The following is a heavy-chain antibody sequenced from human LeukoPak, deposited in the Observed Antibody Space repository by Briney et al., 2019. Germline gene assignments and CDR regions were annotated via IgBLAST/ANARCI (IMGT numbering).Heavy chain of an antibody. V-gene: IGHV4-30-2*01. J-gene: IGHJ2*01. CDR2: IYHSGST. CDR3: ARAPYDSSGYYYSGWYFDL. Sequence: PSETLSLTCAVSGGSNSSGGYSWSWLRQPPGKGLEWLGYIYHSGSTYYNPSLKSRVTISVDRSKNQFSLKLSSVTAADTAVYYCARAPYDSSGYYYSGWYFDLWGRGTLVTVSS. CDR1: GGSNSSGGYS. D-gene: IGHD3-22*01.